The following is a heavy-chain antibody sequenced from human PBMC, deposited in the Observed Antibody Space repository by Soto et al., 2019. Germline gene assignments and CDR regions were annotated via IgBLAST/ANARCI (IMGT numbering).Heavy chain of an antibody. Sequence: EVQLLESGGGLVQPGGSLRLSCAASGFSVSRYAMMWVRQPPGKGQEWVAGMTGSGGDIRYADPVKGRFTISKDNYKNKLYLQMNSLRAEDTAIYYCAKDAVYGDGLWLAGNWGQGTLVTVSS. J-gene: IGHJ4*02. CDR2: MTGSGGDI. D-gene: IGHD2-21*02. V-gene: IGHV3-23*01. CDR1: GFSVSRYA. CDR3: AKDAVYGDGLWLAGN.